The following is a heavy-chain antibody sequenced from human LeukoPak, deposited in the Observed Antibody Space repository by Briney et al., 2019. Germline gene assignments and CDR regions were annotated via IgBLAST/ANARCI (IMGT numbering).Heavy chain of an antibody. D-gene: IGHD2-2*02. V-gene: IGHV4-34*01. Sequence: SEALSLTCAVYGGSFSGYYWSWIRQPPGKGLEWIGEINHSGSTNYNPSLKSRVTISVDTSKNQFSLQLSSVTAADTAVYYCARGIIPAAIAGGQYYFDHWGQGTLVTVSS. CDR2: INHSGST. CDR1: GGSFSGYY. CDR3: ARGIIPAAIAGGQYYFDH. J-gene: IGHJ4*02.